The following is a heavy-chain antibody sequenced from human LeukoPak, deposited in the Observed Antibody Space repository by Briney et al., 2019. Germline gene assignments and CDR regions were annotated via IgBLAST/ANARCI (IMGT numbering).Heavy chain of an antibody. V-gene: IGHV3-23*01. Sequence: GGSLRLSCAASGFAFSTYAMTWVRQAPQEALQWVSTISTSGRATYYADSVEARFTISRDNSKNTLYLQMNSLRADDTAVYYCAKARGSSVYEQFDYWGQGTQVTVSP. CDR2: ISTSGRAT. J-gene: IGHJ4*02. CDR1: GFAFSTYA. D-gene: IGHD5/OR15-5a*01. CDR3: AKARGSSVYEQFDY.